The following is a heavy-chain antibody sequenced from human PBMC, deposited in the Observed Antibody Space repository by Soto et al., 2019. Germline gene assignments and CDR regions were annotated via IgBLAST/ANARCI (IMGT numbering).Heavy chain of an antibody. CDR1: GFTFSSYA. Sequence: QVPLVESGGGVVQPGRSLRLSCAASGFTFSSYAMHWVRQAPGKGLEWVAVISYDGSNKYYADSVKGRFTISRDNSKNTLYLQMNSLRAEDTAVYYCARDGWDSYYYYGMDVWGQGTTVTVSS. CDR3: ARDGWDSYYYYGMDV. CDR2: ISYDGSNK. J-gene: IGHJ6*02. V-gene: IGHV3-30-3*01. D-gene: IGHD6-19*01.